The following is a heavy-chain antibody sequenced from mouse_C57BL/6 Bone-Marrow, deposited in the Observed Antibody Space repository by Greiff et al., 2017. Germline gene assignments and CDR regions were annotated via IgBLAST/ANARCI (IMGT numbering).Heavy chain of an antibody. V-gene: IGHV1-78*01. Sequence: VQLQQSDAELVKPGASVKISCKVSGYTFTDYTIHWMKQRPEQGLEWIGYINPRDGSTKYNEKFKGKATLTADKSSSTAYMQLNVLASEDSAIYFCASYDGYYVWFVYWGQGTLVTVSA. CDR1: GYTFTDYT. J-gene: IGHJ3*01. D-gene: IGHD2-3*01. CDR3: ASYDGYYVWFVY. CDR2: INPRDGST.